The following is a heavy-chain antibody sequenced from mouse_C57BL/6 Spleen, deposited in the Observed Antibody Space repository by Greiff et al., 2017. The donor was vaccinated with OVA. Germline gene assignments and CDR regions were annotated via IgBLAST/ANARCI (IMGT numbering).Heavy chain of an antibody. CDR3: ARHELGRGYFDY. D-gene: IGHD4-1*01. CDR2: ISNGGGST. J-gene: IGHJ2*01. V-gene: IGHV5-12*01. Sequence: EVMLVESGGGLVQPGGSLKLSCAASGFTFSDYYMYWVRQTPEKRLAWVAYISNGGGSTYYSDTVKGRFTISRDNAKNTLYLQMSRLKSEDTAMYYCARHELGRGYFDYWGQGTTLTVSS. CDR1: GFTFSDYY.